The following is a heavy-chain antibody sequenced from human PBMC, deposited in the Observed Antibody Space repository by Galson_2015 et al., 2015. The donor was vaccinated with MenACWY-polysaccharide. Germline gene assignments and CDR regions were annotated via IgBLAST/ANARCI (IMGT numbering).Heavy chain of an antibody. J-gene: IGHJ4*02. CDR1: GYTFTSYG. CDR2: NSAYNGNT. CDR3: ARDTSFSGEQQGELDY. D-gene: IGHD1/OR15-1a*01. Sequence: SVKVSCKASGYTFTSYGISWVRLAPGQGLEWMGWNSAYNGNTNYAQKLQGRVTKTTDKSTSTAYMELRSLRSDGTAVYYCARDTSFSGEQQGELDYWGQGTLVTVSS. V-gene: IGHV1-18*01.